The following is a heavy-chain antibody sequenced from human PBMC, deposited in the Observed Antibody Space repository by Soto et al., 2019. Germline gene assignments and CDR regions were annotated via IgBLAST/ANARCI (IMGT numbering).Heavy chain of an antibody. Sequence: PSGTLSLTCGVSGGSIGSSSYYFCWIRQPPGKGLEWIGSLYYTGTTNYNSSLKSRVTISADKSQNQFSLRLSSVTAADTAVYYCGAYCSRTQCYDCFDPWGQGTLVTVYS. J-gene: IGHJ5*02. CDR1: GGSIGSSSYY. D-gene: IGHD2-2*01. CDR2: LYYTGTT. V-gene: IGHV4-39*01. CDR3: GAYCSRTQCYDCFDP.